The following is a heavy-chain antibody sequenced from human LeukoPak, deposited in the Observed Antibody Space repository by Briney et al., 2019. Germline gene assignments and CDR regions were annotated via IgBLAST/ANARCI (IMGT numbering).Heavy chain of an antibody. CDR3: AKIGRRYDFWTGYYEEEVDYMDV. D-gene: IGHD3-3*01. CDR1: GFPFSNYG. Sequence: GGSLLLSCAASGFPFSNYGMSWVRQAPGKGLEWVSGISDSGGSTNYEVSVKGRFTISRDNYKDTLYLQMNSLRAEDTAVYYCAKIGRRYDFWTGYYEEEVDYMDVWGKGTTVTVSS. J-gene: IGHJ6*03. V-gene: IGHV3-23*02. CDR2: ISDSGGST.